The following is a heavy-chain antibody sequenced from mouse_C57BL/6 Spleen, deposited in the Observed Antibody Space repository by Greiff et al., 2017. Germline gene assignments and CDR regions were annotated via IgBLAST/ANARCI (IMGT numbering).Heavy chain of an antibody. CDR1: GYTFTDYE. D-gene: IGHD1-1*01. J-gene: IGHJ1*03. Sequence: QVQLQQSGAELVRPGASVTLSCKASGYTFTDYEMHWVKQTPVHGLEWIGAIDPETGGTAYNQKFKGKAILTADKSSSTAYMELRSLTSEDSAVYYCTRSEDYYGSNWYFDVWGTGTTVTVSS. CDR2: IDPETGGT. V-gene: IGHV1-15*01. CDR3: TRSEDYYGSNWYFDV.